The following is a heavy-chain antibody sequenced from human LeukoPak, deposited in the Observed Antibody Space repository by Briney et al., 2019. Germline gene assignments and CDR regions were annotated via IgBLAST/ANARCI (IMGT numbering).Heavy chain of an antibody. Sequence: SVKVSCKASGGTFSNYAISWVRQAPGQGLEWMGRIIPIFGIANYAQKFQGRVTITADKSTSTAYMELSSLRSEDTAVYYCAISPRDYYGSGSYEYYFDYWGQGTLVTVSS. J-gene: IGHJ4*02. CDR2: IIPIFGIA. CDR3: AISPRDYYGSGSYEYYFDY. CDR1: GGTFSNYA. V-gene: IGHV1-69*04. D-gene: IGHD3-10*01.